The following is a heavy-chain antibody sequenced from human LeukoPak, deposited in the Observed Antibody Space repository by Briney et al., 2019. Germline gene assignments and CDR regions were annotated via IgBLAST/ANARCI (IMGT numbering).Heavy chain of an antibody. Sequence: SETLSLTCGVYGGSFSGYYWSWIRQPPGKGLEWIGEINHSGSTNYNPSLKSRDTISVDTPKNQFSLKLTAVTAADTAVYDCARKPYGSGTLSGAWFDPWGQGTLVTVSS. CDR3: ARKPYGSGTLSGAWFDP. CDR1: GGSFSGYY. CDR2: INHSGST. D-gene: IGHD3-10*01. J-gene: IGHJ5*02. V-gene: IGHV4-34*01.